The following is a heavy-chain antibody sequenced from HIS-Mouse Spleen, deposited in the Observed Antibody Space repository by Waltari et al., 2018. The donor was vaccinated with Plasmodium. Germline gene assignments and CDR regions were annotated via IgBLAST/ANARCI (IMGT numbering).Heavy chain of an antibody. CDR3: ARLLPWVHGHFDY. V-gene: IGHV1-18*01. Sequence: QVQLPQSAAESRRPGSPVKVSSQASGYTFTTYGIPWVRQASGQGLEWMGWISAYNGNTNYEQKLQGRVTMTTDTSTSTAYMELRSLRSDDTAVYYCARLLPWVHGHFDYWGQGTLVTVSS. CDR2: ISAYNGNT. D-gene: IGHD1-26*01. J-gene: IGHJ4*02. CDR1: GYTFTTYG.